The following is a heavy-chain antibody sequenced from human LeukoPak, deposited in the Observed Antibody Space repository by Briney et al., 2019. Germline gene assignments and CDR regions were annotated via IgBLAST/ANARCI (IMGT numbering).Heavy chain of an antibody. CDR2: INPNSGGT. V-gene: IGHV1-2*02. Sequence: ASVKVSCKASGYTFTGYYMHWVRQAPGQGLEWMGWINPNSGGTNYAQKFQGRVTMTKDTSISTAYMGLSRLRSDDTAVYYCARVSGDFWSGYYNHDYWGQGTLVTVSS. CDR3: ARVSGDFWSGYYNHDY. CDR1: GYTFTGYY. J-gene: IGHJ4*02. D-gene: IGHD3-3*01.